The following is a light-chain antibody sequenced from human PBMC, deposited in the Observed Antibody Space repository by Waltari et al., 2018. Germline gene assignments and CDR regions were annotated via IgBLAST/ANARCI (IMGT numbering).Light chain of an antibody. CDR3: QQLNSYPRT. J-gene: IGKJ1*01. Sequence: DIQLTQSPSFLSASVGDRVTITCRASQGISSYLAWFQQNPGKAPKRLIYAASTLQSGVPSRFSGSGSGTDFTLRISSLQPEDFATYYCQQLNSYPRTFGQGTKVEIK. CDR2: AAS. CDR1: QGISSY. V-gene: IGKV1-9*01.